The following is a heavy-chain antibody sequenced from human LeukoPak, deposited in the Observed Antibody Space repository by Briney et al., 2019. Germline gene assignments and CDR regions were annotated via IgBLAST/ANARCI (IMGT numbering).Heavy chain of an antibody. CDR3: AQRGVQGYMDV. V-gene: IGHV3-23*01. J-gene: IGHJ6*03. CDR1: GITLSNYG. D-gene: IGHD1-26*01. CDR2: INGSGGAT. Sequence: GGSLRLSCAVSGITLSNYGMSWVRQAPGKGLEWVAGINGSGGATNYADSVKGRFTISRDNSKNTLILQMSSLRAEDTALYYCAQRGVQGYMDVWGKGTTVIVSS.